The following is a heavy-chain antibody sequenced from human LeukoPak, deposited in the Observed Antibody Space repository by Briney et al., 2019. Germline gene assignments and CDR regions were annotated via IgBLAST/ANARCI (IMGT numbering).Heavy chain of an antibody. D-gene: IGHD6-13*01. V-gene: IGHV1-69*13. Sequence: GASVKVSCKASGGTFSSYAISWVRQAPGQGLEWMGGIIPIFGTANYAQKFQGRVTITADESTSTAYMELSGLRSEDTAVYYCAKMYSSSWYYFDYWGQGTLVTVSS. CDR3: AKMYSSSWYYFDY. CDR2: IIPIFGTA. CDR1: GGTFSSYA. J-gene: IGHJ4*02.